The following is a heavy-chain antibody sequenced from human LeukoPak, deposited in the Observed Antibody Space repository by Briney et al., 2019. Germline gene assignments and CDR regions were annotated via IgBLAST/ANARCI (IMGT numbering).Heavy chain of an antibody. CDR2: ISGSGGST. D-gene: IGHD4-17*01. Sequence: GGSLRLSCAASGFTFSTYAMSWVRQAPGKGLEWVSAISGSGGSTYYADSVEGRFTISRDNSKNTLYLQMNSLRAEDTAVYYCAKFPGDYVFSPVDYWGQGTLVTVSS. V-gene: IGHV3-23*01. CDR1: GFTFSTYA. J-gene: IGHJ4*02. CDR3: AKFPGDYVFSPVDY.